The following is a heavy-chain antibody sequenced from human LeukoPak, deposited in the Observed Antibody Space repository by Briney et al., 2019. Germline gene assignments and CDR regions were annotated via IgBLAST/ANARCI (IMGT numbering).Heavy chain of an antibody. J-gene: IGHJ6*02. CDR3: ARKPPPYGYYGMNV. CDR2: ISGSGEAT. V-gene: IGHV3-23*01. D-gene: IGHD4-17*01. Sequence: GGSLRLSCAASGFTFSSYAMSWVRQAPGKGLEWVSGISGSGEATYYADSVKGRFTISRDNAKNSLYLQMNSLRAEDTAVYYCARKPPPYGYYGMNVWGQGTTVTVSS. CDR1: GFTFSSYA.